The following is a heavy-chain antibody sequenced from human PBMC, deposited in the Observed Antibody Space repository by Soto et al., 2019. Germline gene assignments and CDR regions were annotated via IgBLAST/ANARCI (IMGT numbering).Heavy chain of an antibody. CDR1: GGTFSSYA. CDR3: ARVRQWLITFDY. D-gene: IGHD6-19*01. CDR2: IIPIFGTA. Sequence: SVKVSCKASGGTFSSYAISWVRQAPGQGLEWMGGIIPIFGTANYAQKFQGRFAITADESTSTAYMELSSLRSEDTAVYYCARVRQWLITFDYWGQGTLVTVSS. V-gene: IGHV1-69*13. J-gene: IGHJ4*02.